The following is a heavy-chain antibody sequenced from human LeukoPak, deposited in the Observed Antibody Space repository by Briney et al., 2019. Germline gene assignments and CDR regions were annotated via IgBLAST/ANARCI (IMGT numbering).Heavy chain of an antibody. CDR2: INPNSGGT. V-gene: IGHV1-2*02. CDR1: GGTFSSYA. CDR3: ARGRGYSSSSWAVY. D-gene: IGHD6-6*01. J-gene: IGHJ4*02. Sequence: ASVKVSCKASGGTFSSYAISWVRQAPGQGLEWMGWINPNSGGTNYAQKFQGRVTMTRDTSISTAYMELSRLRSDDTAAYYCARGRGYSSSSWAVYWGQGTLVTVSS.